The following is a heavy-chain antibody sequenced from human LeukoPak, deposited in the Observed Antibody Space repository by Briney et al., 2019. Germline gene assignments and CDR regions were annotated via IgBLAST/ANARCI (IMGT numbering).Heavy chain of an antibody. V-gene: IGHV1-2*02. D-gene: IGHD6-25*01. J-gene: IGHJ4*02. CDR3: ARAPPSLRASGFDY. CDR1: GYTFTGYY. CDR2: INPNSGGT. Sequence: ASVKVSCKASGYTFTGYYMHWVRQAPGQGLEWMGWINPNSGGTNYAQKFQGRVTMTRDTSISTAYMELSRLRSDDTAVYYCARAPPSLRASGFDYWGQGTLVTVSS.